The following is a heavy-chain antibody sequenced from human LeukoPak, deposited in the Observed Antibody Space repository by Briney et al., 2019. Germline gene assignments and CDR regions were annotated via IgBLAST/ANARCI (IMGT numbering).Heavy chain of an antibody. CDR1: GFTFSAFS. J-gene: IGHJ3*02. V-gene: IGHV3-21*06. Sequence: PGGSLRLSCAVSGFTFSAFSMNWARQAPGKGLEWLSSISSSSRYINYADSVKGRLTISRDNAKNSVFLQMNSLRAEDTAVYYCAKVLIADSYYDSTGAHDGFDMWGQGTMVTVSS. CDR2: ISSSSRYI. D-gene: IGHD3-22*01. CDR3: AKVLIADSYYDSTGAHDGFDM.